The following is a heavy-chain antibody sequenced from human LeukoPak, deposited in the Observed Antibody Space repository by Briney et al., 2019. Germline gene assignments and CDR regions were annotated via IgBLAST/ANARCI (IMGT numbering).Heavy chain of an antibody. J-gene: IGHJ6*02. V-gene: IGHV3-21*01. Sequence: PGGSLRLSCAASGFTFSSYAMSWVRQAPGKGLEWVSSISSSSSYIYYADSVKGRFTISRDNAKNSLYLQMNSLRAEDTAVYYCARDLVGFGEFPRYGMDVWGQGTTVTVSS. CDR1: GFTFSSYA. CDR2: ISSSSSYI. D-gene: IGHD3-10*01. CDR3: ARDLVGFGEFPRYGMDV.